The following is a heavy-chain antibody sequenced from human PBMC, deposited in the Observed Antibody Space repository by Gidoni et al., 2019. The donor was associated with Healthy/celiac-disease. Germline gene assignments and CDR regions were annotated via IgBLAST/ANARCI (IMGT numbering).Heavy chain of an antibody. CDR2: IYWNDDK. D-gene: IGHD4-17*01. V-gene: IGHV2-5*01. CDR1: GFSLSTSGVG. CDR3: TMTTVPQGGGSGAFDI. J-gene: IGHJ3*02. Sequence: QITLKESGPTLVKPTQTLTLTCTFSGFSLSTSGVGVGWIRQPPGKALEWLALIYWNDDKRYSPSLKSRLTITKDTSKNQVVLTMTNMDPVDTATYYCTMTTVPQGGGSGAFDIWGQGTMVTVSS.